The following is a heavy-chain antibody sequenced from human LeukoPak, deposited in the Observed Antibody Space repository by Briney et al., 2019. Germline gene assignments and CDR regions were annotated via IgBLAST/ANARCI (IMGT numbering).Heavy chain of an antibody. CDR1: GFTFSSYA. V-gene: IGHV3-30-3*01. CDR2: ISYDGSNK. D-gene: IGHD1-7*01. J-gene: IGHJ4*02. Sequence: PGGSLRLSCAASGFTFSSYAMHWVRQATGKGLEWVAVISYDGSNKYYADSVKGRFTISRDNSKNTLYLRMNSLRAEDTAVYYCARDGNWNYGSYFDYWGQGTLVTVSS. CDR3: ARDGNWNYGSYFDY.